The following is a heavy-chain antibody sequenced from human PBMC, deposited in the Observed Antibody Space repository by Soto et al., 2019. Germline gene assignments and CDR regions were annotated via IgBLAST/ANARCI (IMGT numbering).Heavy chain of an antibody. J-gene: IGHJ6*02. Sequence: GGSLRLSCAASGFTFSSYSMNWVRQAPGKGLEWVSSISSSSSYIYYADSVKGRFTISRDNAKNSLYLQMNSLRAEDTAVYYCARDLRVSIGAVTIPGSYGMDVWGQGTTVTVSS. CDR1: GFTFSSYS. V-gene: IGHV3-21*01. CDR2: ISSSSSYI. D-gene: IGHD4-17*01. CDR3: ARDLRVSIGAVTIPGSYGMDV.